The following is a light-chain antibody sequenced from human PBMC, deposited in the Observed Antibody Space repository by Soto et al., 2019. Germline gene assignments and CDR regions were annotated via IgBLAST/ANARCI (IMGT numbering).Light chain of an antibody. CDR3: AAWDDSLNGYV. Sequence: QPVLTQPPSASGTPGQRVTSSCSGSSSNIGSNTVNWYQQLPGTAPQLLIYSNNQRPSGVPDRFSGSKSGTSASLAISGLQSDDEADYYCAAWDDSLNGYVFGTGTKVTVL. V-gene: IGLV1-44*01. J-gene: IGLJ1*01. CDR2: SNN. CDR1: SSNIGSNT.